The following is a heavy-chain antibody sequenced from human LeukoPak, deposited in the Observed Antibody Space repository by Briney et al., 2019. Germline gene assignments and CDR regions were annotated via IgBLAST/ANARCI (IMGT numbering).Heavy chain of an antibody. J-gene: IGHJ4*02. CDR3: AKGGSSTRYYFDC. CDR2: ISGSGGDT. D-gene: IGHD2-15*01. Sequence: PGGSLRLSCAASGFPFSNYAMGWVRQAPGKGLEGVSGISGSGGDTFYADSVKGLFTISRDNPKNTLYLQMDNLRAEDTAVYYCAKGGSSTRYYFDCWGQGTPVTVSS. CDR1: GFPFSNYA. V-gene: IGHV3-23*01.